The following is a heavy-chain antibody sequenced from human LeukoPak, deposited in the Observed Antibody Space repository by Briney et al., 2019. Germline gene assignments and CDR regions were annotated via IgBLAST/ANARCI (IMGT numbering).Heavy chain of an antibody. D-gene: IGHD3-3*01. CDR3: AKGGQDFDSWRFDL. CDR2: ISDTGGRT. CDR1: VFTFSDSA. Sequence: GGSLRLSCAASVFTFSDSAVSWVRHSPGEGLKWVSSISDTGGRTYYADSVKGRFTITRDNSRNTVSLQMNSLTAGDTARYDCAKGGQDFDSWRFDLWGQGILVIVSS. J-gene: IGHJ5*02. V-gene: IGHV3-23*01.